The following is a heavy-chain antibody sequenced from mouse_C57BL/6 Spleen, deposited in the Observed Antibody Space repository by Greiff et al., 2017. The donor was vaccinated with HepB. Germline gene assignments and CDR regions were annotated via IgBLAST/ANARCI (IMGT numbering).Heavy chain of an antibody. Sequence: EVQLQQSGPVLVKPGASVKMSCKASGYTFTDYYMNWVKQSHGKSLEWIGVINPYNGCTSYNQKFKGKATLTVDKSSSTAYMELNSLTSEDSAVYYWARRGGISYAMDYWGQGTSVTVSS. CDR1: GYTFTDYY. V-gene: IGHV1-19*01. J-gene: IGHJ4*01. CDR3: ARRGGISYAMDY. CDR2: INPYNGCT.